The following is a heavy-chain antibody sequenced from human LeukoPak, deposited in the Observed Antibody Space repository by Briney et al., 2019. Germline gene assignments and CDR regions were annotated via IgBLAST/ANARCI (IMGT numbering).Heavy chain of an antibody. V-gene: IGHV1-18*01. Sequence: GASVKVSCKASGYTFTSYGISWVRQAPGQGLEWMGWISAYNGNTNYAQKLQGRVTMATDTSTSTAYMELRSLRSDDTAVYYCAREVRWAAGTSRRKYDYWGQGTLVTVSS. CDR3: AREVRWAAGTSRRKYDY. CDR1: GYTFTSYG. CDR2: ISAYNGNT. D-gene: IGHD6-13*01. J-gene: IGHJ4*02.